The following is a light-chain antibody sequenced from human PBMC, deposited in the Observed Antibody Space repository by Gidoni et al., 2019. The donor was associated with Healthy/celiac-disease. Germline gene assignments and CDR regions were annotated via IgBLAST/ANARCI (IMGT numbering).Light chain of an antibody. CDR2: GAS. J-gene: IGKJ1*01. CDR1: QSVSSN. CDR3: QQSGT. Sequence: EIVMTQSPATLSVSPGERATLSCRASQSVSSNLAWYQQTPGQSPRLLIYGASTRATGIPARFSGSGSGTEFTLTISSLQSEDFAVYDCQQSGTFXQXTKVEIK. V-gene: IGKV3-15*01.